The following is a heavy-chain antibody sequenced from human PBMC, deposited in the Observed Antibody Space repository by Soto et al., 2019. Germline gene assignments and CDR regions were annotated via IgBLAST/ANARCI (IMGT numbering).Heavy chain of an antibody. CDR1: GFTFSSYW. CDR3: ARDPSGYAYSFDY. Sequence: GGSLRLSCAASGFTFSSYWMSWVRQAPGKGLEWVANIKQDGSEKYYVDSVKGRFTISRDNAKNSLYLQMNSLRAEDTAVYYCARDPSGYAYSFDYWGQGTLVTVSS. J-gene: IGHJ4*02. V-gene: IGHV3-7*01. D-gene: IGHD5-12*01. CDR2: IKQDGSEK.